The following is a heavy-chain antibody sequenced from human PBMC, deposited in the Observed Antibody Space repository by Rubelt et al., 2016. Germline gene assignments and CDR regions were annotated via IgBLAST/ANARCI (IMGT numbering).Heavy chain of an antibody. D-gene: IGHD3-3*01. CDR3: ARRPYDFWSGSYSV. Sequence: QVQLQQWGAGLLKPSETLSLTCAVYGGSFSGYYWSWIRQPPGKGLEWIGEINHSGSTNYNPSLKRRVTISVDTSKNQFSLKLSSVTAADTAVYYCARRPYDFWSGSYSVWGQGTLVTVSS. V-gene: IGHV4-34*01. J-gene: IGHJ4*02. CDR2: INHSGST. CDR1: GGSFSGYY.